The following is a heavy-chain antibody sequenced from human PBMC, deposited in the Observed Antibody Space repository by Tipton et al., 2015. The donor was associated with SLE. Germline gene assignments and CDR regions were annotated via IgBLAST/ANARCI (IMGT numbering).Heavy chain of an antibody. CDR1: GGSFSGYY. V-gene: IGHV4-34*01. J-gene: IGHJ4*02. CDR2: INHSGST. D-gene: IGHD3-3*02. Sequence: TLSLTCAVYGGSFSGYYWSWIRQPPGKGLEWIGEINHSGSTNYNPSLKSRVTISVDTSKNQFSLKLSSVTAADTAMYYCARHFHDGTHSVYFDYWGQGTLVTVSS. CDR3: ARHFHDGTHSVYFDY.